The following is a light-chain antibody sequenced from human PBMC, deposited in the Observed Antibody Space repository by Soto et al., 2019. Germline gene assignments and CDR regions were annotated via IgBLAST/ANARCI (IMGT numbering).Light chain of an antibody. V-gene: IGKV3-20*01. CDR2: DAS. CDR3: QQYNTYWT. J-gene: IGKJ1*01. CDR1: QSVRSSY. Sequence: EIVLTQSPGTLSLSPGERATLSCRASQSVRSSYLAWYQQKPGQAPRVLIYDASSGATGVPDRFSGSGSGTAFTLTISRLEPEDFATYYCQQYNTYWTFGQGTKVDIK.